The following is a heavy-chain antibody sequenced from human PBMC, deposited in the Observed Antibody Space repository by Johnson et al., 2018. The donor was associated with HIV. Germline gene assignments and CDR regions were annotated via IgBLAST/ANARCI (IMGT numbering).Heavy chain of an antibody. Sequence: MQLVESGGGVVRPGGSLRLSCAASGFTFSSSWMHWVCQAPEKGLEWVADIKCDGSEKYYADSVKGRFTISRDNSKNTLYLQMNSLRAEDTAVYYCARESALTGDSLGFDIWGQGTMVTVSS. J-gene: IGHJ3*02. V-gene: IGHV3-52*01. D-gene: IGHD7-27*01. CDR3: ARESALTGDSLGFDI. CDR2: IKCDGSEK. CDR1: GFTFSSSW.